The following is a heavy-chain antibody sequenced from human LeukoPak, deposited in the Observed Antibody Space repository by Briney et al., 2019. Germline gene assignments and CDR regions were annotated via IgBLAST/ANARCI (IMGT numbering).Heavy chain of an antibody. J-gene: IGHJ6*02. Sequence: GESLRLSCAASGFTLSSYWMHWVRQAPGEGLVWVSRIDPDGSTNYADSVKGRFTTSRDNAKNTLYLQMNSLRAEDTALYYCTRVQAGRAGLMDVWGRGTTVTVSS. CDR3: TRVQAGRAGLMDV. CDR2: IDPDGST. V-gene: IGHV3-74*01. D-gene: IGHD6-13*01. CDR1: GFTLSSYW.